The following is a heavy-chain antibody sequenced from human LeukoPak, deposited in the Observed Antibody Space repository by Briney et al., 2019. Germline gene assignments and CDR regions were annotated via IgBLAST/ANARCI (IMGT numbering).Heavy chain of an antibody. Sequence: PSETLSLTCNVSGVSVSTSHWNWIRQRPGKGLEWIGCLSYTGKTDYNPSLKSRVSISLGSSNNHFTLKLTSVTAADTAVYYCSEGYFEPFDHWGQGILVTVSS. V-gene: IGHV4-59*02. CDR1: GVSVSTSH. CDR2: LSYTGKT. J-gene: IGHJ4*02. CDR3: SEGYFEPFDH. D-gene: IGHD2/OR15-2a*01.